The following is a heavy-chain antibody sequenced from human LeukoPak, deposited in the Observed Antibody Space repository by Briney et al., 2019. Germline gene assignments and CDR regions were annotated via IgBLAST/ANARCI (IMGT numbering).Heavy chain of an antibody. V-gene: IGHV5-51*01. CDR1: GYSFTSYW. J-gene: IGHJ3*02. Sequence: GESLKISCKGSGYSFTSYWIGWVRQMPGKGLEWMGIIYPGDSDTRHSPSFQGQVTISADKSISTAYLQWSSLKASDAAMYYCARAVASTGRGSRAFDIWGQGTMVTVSS. CDR3: ARAVASTGRGSRAFDI. D-gene: IGHD6-19*01. CDR2: IYPGDSDT.